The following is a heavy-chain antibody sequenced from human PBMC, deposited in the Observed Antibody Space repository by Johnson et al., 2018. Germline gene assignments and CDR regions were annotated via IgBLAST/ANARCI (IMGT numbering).Heavy chain of an antibody. Sequence: VQLVESGGGLVRPGGSLRLSCAASGFTFGNYTMHWVRQVPGKGLEWVSGIWNSDTISQADSVKGRFTISRDNAKNSLYLQMDRLRVEDPAFCYCTKGNWGSAFDIWGHGTLVTVSS. CDR1: GFTFGNYT. CDR2: IWNSDTI. D-gene: IGHD7-27*01. CDR3: TKGNWGSAFDI. J-gene: IGHJ3*02. V-gene: IGHV3-9*01.